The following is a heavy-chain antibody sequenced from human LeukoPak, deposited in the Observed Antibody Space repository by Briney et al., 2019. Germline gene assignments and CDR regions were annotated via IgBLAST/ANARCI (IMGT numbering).Heavy chain of an antibody. J-gene: IGHJ4*02. CDR3: ARAFYPPDFGFGRAPYYFDN. Sequence: PSETLSLTCGVTGGSISSSNWWNWVRQSPGKGLEWIGEIYHSGGTNYSPSLKSRVTISIDKSRNQFSLNLSSVTAADTAVYYCARAFYPPDFGFGRAPYYFDNWGQGTLVTVSS. CDR1: GGSISSSNW. CDR2: IYHSGGT. D-gene: IGHD3-16*01. V-gene: IGHV4-4*02.